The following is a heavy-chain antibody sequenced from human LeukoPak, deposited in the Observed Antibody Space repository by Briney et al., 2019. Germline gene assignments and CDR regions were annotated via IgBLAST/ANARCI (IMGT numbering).Heavy chain of an antibody. CDR2: INPNSGGT. D-gene: IGHD3-3*01. Sequence: ASVKVSCKASGYTFTGYYMHWVRQAPGQGLEWMGWINPNSGGTNYAQKFQGRVSMTRNTSISTAYMELSSLRSEDTAVYYCARVGGGYDFWSGYSSYYYYYYMDVWGKGTTVTVSS. CDR3: ARVGGGYDFWSGYSSYYYYYYMDV. V-gene: IGHV1-2*02. CDR1: GYTFTGYY. J-gene: IGHJ6*03.